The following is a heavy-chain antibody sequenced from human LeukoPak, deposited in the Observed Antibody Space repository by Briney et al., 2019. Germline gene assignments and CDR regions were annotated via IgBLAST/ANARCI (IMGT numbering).Heavy chain of an antibody. V-gene: IGHV3-30*04. Sequence: SGGSLRLSCAASGFTFSSYAMHWVRQAPGKGLEWVAVISYDGSNKYYADSVKGRFTISRDNSKNTLYLQMNSLRAEDTAVYYCAKGFSSPPDYWGQGTLVTVSS. CDR1: GFTFSSYA. CDR3: AKGFSSPPDY. D-gene: IGHD6-19*01. CDR2: ISYDGSNK. J-gene: IGHJ4*02.